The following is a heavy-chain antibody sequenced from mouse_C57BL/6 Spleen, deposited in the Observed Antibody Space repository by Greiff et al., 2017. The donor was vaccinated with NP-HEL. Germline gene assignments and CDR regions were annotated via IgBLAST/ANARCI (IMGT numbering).Heavy chain of an antibody. V-gene: IGHV5-17*01. CDR1: GFTFSDYG. CDR2: ISSGSSTI. D-gene: IGHD2-3*01. Sequence: DVMLVESGGGLVKPGGSLKLSCAASGFTFSDYGMHWVRQAPEKGLEWVAYISSGSSTIYYADTVKGRFTITRDNAKNTLVLQMTSLRSEDTAMYYCARNDGYYLFAYWGQGTLVTVSA. J-gene: IGHJ3*01. CDR3: ARNDGYYLFAY.